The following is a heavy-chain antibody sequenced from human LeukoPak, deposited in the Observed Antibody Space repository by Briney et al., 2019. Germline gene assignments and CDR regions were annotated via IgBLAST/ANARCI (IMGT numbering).Heavy chain of an antibody. CDR1: GFTFDDYG. CDR3: ARDSGYSYGNIFDY. V-gene: IGHV3-20*04. Sequence: GGSLRLSCAAPGFTFDDYGMSWVRQAPGKGLEWVSGINWNGGSTGYADSVKGRFTISRDNAKNSLYLQMNSLRAEDTALYYCARDSGYSYGNIFDYWGQGTLVTVSS. D-gene: IGHD5-18*01. CDR2: INWNGGST. J-gene: IGHJ4*02.